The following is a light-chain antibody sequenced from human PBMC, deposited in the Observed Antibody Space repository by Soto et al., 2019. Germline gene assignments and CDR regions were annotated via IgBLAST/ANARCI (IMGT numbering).Light chain of an antibody. CDR1: QSIRSY. CDR3: QPSYSSPFT. V-gene: IGKV1-39*01. Sequence: DIQMTQSPSSLSASVGDRVTITCRASQSIRSYLNWYQQKPGKAPNLLIYAASSLQSGVPSKFSGSGSGTDFTLTISSLQPEDFATYYCQPSYSSPFTFGPGTKVDIK. J-gene: IGKJ3*01. CDR2: AAS.